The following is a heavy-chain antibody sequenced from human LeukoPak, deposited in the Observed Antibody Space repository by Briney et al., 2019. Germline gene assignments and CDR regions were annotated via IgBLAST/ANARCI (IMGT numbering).Heavy chain of an antibody. CDR3: ARTTVTTVFD. D-gene: IGHD4-17*01. CDR2: IYYSGST. CDR1: GGSISSGGYS. Sequence: SETLSLTCAVSGGSISSGGYSWSWIRQPPGKGLEWIGYIYYSGSTYYNPSLKSRVTISVDTSKNQFSLKLSSVTAADTAVYYCARTTVTTVFDWGQGTLVTVSS. V-gene: IGHV4-30-2*03. J-gene: IGHJ4*02.